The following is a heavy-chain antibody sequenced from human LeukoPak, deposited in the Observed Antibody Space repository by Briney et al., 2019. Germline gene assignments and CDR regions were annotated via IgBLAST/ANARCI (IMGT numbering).Heavy chain of an antibody. CDR1: GGSISSYY. V-gene: IGHV4-4*07. CDR2: IYTSGST. Sequence: PSETLSLTCTVSGGSISSYYWSWIRQPAGKGLEWIGRIYTSGSTNYNPSLKSRVTMSVDTSKNQFSLKLSSVTAADTAVYYCARETVSSGWFNFDYWGQGTLVTVSS. CDR3: ARETVSSGWFNFDY. D-gene: IGHD6-19*01. J-gene: IGHJ4*02.